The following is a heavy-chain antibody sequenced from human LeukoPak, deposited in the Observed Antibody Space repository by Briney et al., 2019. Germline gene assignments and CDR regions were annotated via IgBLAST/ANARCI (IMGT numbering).Heavy chain of an antibody. D-gene: IGHD1-26*01. V-gene: IGHV1-24*01. Sequence: GASVKVSCKVSGYTLTELSMHWVRQAPGKGLEWMGGFDPEDGETIYAQKFQGRVTMTEDTSTDTAYMELSSLRSEDTAVYYCATPYSGSYNPRYGMGVWGQGTTVTVSS. CDR1: GYTLTELS. J-gene: IGHJ6*02. CDR2: FDPEDGET. CDR3: ATPYSGSYNPRYGMGV.